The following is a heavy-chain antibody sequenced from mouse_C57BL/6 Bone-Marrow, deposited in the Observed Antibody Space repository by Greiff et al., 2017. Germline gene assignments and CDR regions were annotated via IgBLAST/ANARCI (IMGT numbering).Heavy chain of an antibody. CDR1: GYTFTSYW. D-gene: IGHD1-1*01. J-gene: IGHJ2*01. Sequence: VQLQPPGAELVRPGTSVKLSCKASGYTFTSYWMHWVKQRPGQGLECIGVIDPSDSYTNYNQKFKGKATLTVDPSSSTAYRQLSSLTSEDSAVYYCARSPITTVVVRTYFDYWGQGTTLTVSS. CDR3: ARSPITTVVVRTYFDY. V-gene: IGHV1-59*01. CDR2: IDPSDSYT.